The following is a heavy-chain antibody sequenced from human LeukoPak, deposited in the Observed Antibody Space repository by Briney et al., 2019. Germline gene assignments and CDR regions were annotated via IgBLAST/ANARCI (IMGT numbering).Heavy chain of an antibody. CDR2: ISISSSYI. J-gene: IGHJ3*02. CDR3: ARDLGTVAGSLGSFDI. Sequence: PGGSLRLSCAASGFTFNNYNMNWVRQAPGKGLEWVSSISISSSYIYYADSVKGRFTNSRDNAKNSLYLQMNSLRAEDTAVYYCARDLGTVAGSLGSFDIWGQGTMVTVSS. D-gene: IGHD6-19*01. CDR1: GFTFNNYN. V-gene: IGHV3-21*01.